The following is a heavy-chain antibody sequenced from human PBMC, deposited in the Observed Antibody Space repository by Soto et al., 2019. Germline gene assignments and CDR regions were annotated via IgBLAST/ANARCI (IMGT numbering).Heavy chain of an antibody. J-gene: IGHJ6*03. CDR2: MNPNSGNT. Sequence: ASVKVSCKASRYAFTSYDINWVRQATGQGLEWMGWMNPNSGNTGYAQKFQGRVTMTRNTSISTAYMELSSLRSEDTAVYYCARVRYYDFWSGYSSPRYYYYYMDVWGKGTTVTVSS. CDR1: RYAFTSYD. D-gene: IGHD3-3*01. V-gene: IGHV1-8*01. CDR3: ARVRYYDFWSGYSSPRYYYYYMDV.